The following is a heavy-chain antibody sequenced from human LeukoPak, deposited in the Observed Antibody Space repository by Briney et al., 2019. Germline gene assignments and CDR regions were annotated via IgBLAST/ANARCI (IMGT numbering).Heavy chain of an antibody. CDR1: GYSFTNYW. CDR3: ATVPRIPAVGNTEYFQY. CDR2: IYPGDSDT. D-gene: IGHD6-13*01. Sequence: GESLKISCKGSGYSFTNYWIGWVRQMPGKGLEWMGIIYPGDSDTRYSPSFQGQVTISVDKSISTAYLQWSSLQASDTAMYYCATVPRIPAVGNTEYFQYWGQGTLVTVSS. V-gene: IGHV5-51*01. J-gene: IGHJ1*01.